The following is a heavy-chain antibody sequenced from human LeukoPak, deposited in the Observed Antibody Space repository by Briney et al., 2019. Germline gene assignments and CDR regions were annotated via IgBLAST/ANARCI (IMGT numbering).Heavy chain of an antibody. CDR3: ARGRYYYDSSGFYPLFDY. CDR2: IYYSGST. J-gene: IGHJ4*02. V-gene: IGHV4-59*01. CDR1: GGSLSYY. Sequence: SETLSLTCSVSGGSLSYYWSWIRQPPGKGLAWIASIYYSGSTNYNPSLKSRVTMSVDTSKSQFSLKLSSVTAADTAVYYCARGRYYYDSSGFYPLFDYWGQGTLVTVSS. D-gene: IGHD3-22*01.